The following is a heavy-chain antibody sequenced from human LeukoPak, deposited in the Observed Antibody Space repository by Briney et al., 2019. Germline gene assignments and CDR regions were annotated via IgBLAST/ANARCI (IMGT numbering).Heavy chain of an antibody. CDR3: AKDVLGTFDY. J-gene: IGHJ4*02. Sequence: ASVKVSCKASGYTFTSYDINWVRQATGQGLEWMGWMNPNSGNTGYAQKFQGRVTITSDTSASTTYMELSSLRSEDTAVYYCAKDVLGTFDYWGQGTLLTVSS. CDR2: MNPNSGNT. V-gene: IGHV1-8*03. CDR1: GYTFTSYD. D-gene: IGHD7-27*01.